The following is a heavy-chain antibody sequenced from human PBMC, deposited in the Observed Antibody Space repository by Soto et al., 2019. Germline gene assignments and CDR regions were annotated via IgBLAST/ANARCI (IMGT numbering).Heavy chain of an antibody. Sequence: GESLKISCKGSGYSFTSYWIGWVRQMPGKGLEWMGIIYPGDSDTRYSPSFQGQVTISADKSISTAYLQWSSLKASDTAMYDCARHGIGPADRTLADPGYYDFWSGYEKTYYYYGMDVWGQGTTVTVSS. V-gene: IGHV5-51*01. CDR1: GYSFTSYW. CDR2: IYPGDSDT. J-gene: IGHJ6*02. CDR3: ARHGIGPADRTLADPGYYDFWSGYEKTYYYYGMDV. D-gene: IGHD3-3*01.